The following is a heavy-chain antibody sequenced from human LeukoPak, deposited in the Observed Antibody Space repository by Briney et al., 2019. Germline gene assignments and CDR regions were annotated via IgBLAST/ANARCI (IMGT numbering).Heavy chain of an antibody. CDR2: IRYDGSNK. CDR3: AKAGTTVTSSLYYFDY. CDR1: GFTFSSYG. J-gene: IGHJ4*02. V-gene: IGHV3-30*02. D-gene: IGHD4-17*01. Sequence: GGSLRLSCAASGFTFSSYGMHWVRQAPGKGLEWAAFIRYDGSNKYYADSVKGRFTISRDNSKNTLYLQMNSLRAEDTAVYYCAKAGTTVTSSLYYFDYWGQGTLVTVSS.